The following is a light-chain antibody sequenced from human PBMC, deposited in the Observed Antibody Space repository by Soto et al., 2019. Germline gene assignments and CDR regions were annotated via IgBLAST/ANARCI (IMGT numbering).Light chain of an antibody. Sequence: QYALTQPPSVSGSPGQSVTISCTGTSSDVGNYNRVSWYQQPPGTAPKVIIYEVSNRPSGVPDRFSGSKSGNTASLTISGLQAEDEADYYCSSYTSSSTDVFGTGTKLTVL. CDR3: SSYTSSSTDV. CDR2: EVS. J-gene: IGLJ1*01. V-gene: IGLV2-18*02. CDR1: SSDVGNYNR.